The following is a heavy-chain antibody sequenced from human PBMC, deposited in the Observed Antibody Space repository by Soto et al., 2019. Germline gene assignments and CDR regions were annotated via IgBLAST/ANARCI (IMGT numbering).Heavy chain of an antibody. V-gene: IGHV3-21*01. CDR1: GFTFSSYS. CDR3: ARVRSYNWNDDYYGMDV. D-gene: IGHD1-1*01. Sequence: EVQLVESGGGLVKPGGSLRLSCAASGFTFSSYSMNWVRQAPGKGLEWVSSISSSSSYIYYADSVKGRFTISRDNAKNSLYLQMNSLRAEDTAVYYCARVRSYNWNDDYYGMDVWGQGTTVTVSS. CDR2: ISSSSSYI. J-gene: IGHJ6*02.